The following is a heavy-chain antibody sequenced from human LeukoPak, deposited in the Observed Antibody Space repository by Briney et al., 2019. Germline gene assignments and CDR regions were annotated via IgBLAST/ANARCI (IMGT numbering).Heavy chain of an antibody. CDR3: AREGGSFGWFDP. CDR1: GGSISSYY. Sequence: SETLSLTCTVSGGSISSYYWSWIRQPPGKGLEWIGYIYYSGSTNYNPSLKSRVTISVDTSKNQFSLKLSSVTAADTAVYYCAREGGSFGWFDPWGQGTLVTVSS. J-gene: IGHJ5*02. V-gene: IGHV4-59*01. D-gene: IGHD1-26*01. CDR2: IYYSGST.